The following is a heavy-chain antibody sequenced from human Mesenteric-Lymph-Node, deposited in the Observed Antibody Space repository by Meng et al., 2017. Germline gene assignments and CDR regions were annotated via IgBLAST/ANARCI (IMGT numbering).Heavy chain of an antibody. CDR3: ARRGNMVRLQYYFDY. CDR1: GFTFSNYW. CDR2: IKQDGSEK. V-gene: IGHV3-7*01. Sequence: GESLKISCAASGFTFSNYWMTWVRQAPGKGLEWVANIKQDGSEKYYVDSVKGRFTISRDNAKNSLYLQMNSLRAEDTAVYYCARRGNMVRLQYYFDYWGQGTLVTVSS. D-gene: IGHD2/OR15-2a*01. J-gene: IGHJ4*02.